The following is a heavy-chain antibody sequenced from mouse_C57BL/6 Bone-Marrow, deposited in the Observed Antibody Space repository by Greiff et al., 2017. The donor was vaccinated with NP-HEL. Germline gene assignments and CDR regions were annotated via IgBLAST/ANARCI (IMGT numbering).Heavy chain of an antibody. CDR3: AKGITTVVAGYAMDY. J-gene: IGHJ4*01. V-gene: IGHV5-4*03. CDR2: ISDGGSYT. CDR1: GFTFSSYA. Sequence: EVKLQESGGGLVKPGGSLKLSCAASGFTFSSYAMSWVRQTPEKRLEWVATISDGGSYTYYPDNVKGRFTISRDNATNNLYLQMSHLKSEDTAMYYCAKGITTVVAGYAMDYWGQETSVTVSS. D-gene: IGHD1-1*01.